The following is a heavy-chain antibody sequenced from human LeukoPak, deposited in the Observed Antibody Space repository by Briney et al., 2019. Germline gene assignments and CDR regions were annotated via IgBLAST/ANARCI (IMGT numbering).Heavy chain of an antibody. V-gene: IGHV3-23*01. J-gene: IGHJ6*02. Sequence: GGSLRLSCAASGFTFSSYAMSWVRQAPGKGLEWVSAISGSGGSTYYADSVKGRFTISRDNSKNTLYLQMNSLRAEDAALYYCAKDFVRGSSWYYGMDVWGQGTTVTVSS. D-gene: IGHD6-13*01. CDR1: GFTFSSYA. CDR3: AKDFVRGSSWYYGMDV. CDR2: ISGSGGST.